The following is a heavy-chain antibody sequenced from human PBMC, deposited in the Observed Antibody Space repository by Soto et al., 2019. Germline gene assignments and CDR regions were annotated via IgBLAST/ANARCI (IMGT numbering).Heavy chain of an antibody. Sequence: QVQLQESGPGLVKPSETLSLTCTVSGGSVSRGSYYWSWIRQPPGKGLEWLGYIYYSGSTNYNPSLKSRVTISVDTSTNQFSLKLSSVTAADTAVYYCARDRSITIFGVVITNAYYFDYWGQGPLVTVSS. CDR3: ARDRSITIFGVVITNAYYFDY. CDR1: GGSVSRGSYY. CDR2: IYYSGST. D-gene: IGHD3-3*01. V-gene: IGHV4-61*01. J-gene: IGHJ4*02.